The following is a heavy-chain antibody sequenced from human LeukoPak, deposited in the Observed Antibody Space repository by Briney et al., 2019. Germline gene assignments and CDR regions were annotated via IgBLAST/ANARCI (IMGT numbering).Heavy chain of an antibody. CDR2: ISSSSVYI. D-gene: IGHD3-3*01. J-gene: IGHJ6*03. V-gene: IGHV3-21*01. CDR1: GFTFRSYS. CDR3: ARGRETGDFWSGYYPAGGYYYYMDV. Sequence: MAGGSLRLSCAASGFTFRSYSMNWVRQAPGKGLEWVSSISSSSVYIYYADSVKGRFTISRDNAKNSLYLQMNSLRAEDTAVYYCARGRETGDFWSGYYPAGGYYYYMDVWGKGTTVTVSS.